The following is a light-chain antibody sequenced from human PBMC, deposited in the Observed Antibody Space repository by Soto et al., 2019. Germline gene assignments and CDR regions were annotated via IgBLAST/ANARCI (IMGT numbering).Light chain of an antibody. CDR1: STDVGAHNF. CDR3: SSYTTRAPYV. CDR2: EVA. V-gene: IGLV2-14*01. Sequence: QSVLAQPASASGSPGQSITISCTGTSTDVGAHNFFSWYQHHPGRAPKLIIYEVAIRPSGVSNRFSGSKSGNTASLTISGLHAEDEADSYCSSYTTRAPYVFGSGTKVTVL. J-gene: IGLJ1*01.